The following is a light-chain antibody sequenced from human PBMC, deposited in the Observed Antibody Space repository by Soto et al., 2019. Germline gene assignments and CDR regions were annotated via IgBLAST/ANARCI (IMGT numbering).Light chain of an antibody. Sequence: QSVLTQPPAASGTPGQRVTISCSGSRSNIGSNTANWYQLLPGTAPKLLIYSNNQRPSGVPDRFSGSKSGTSASLAISGPQCEEEADYYCAAWDDSRDGWVFGGGTKLTVL. CDR1: RSNIGSNT. CDR3: AAWDDSRDGWV. CDR2: SNN. J-gene: IGLJ3*02. V-gene: IGLV1-44*01.